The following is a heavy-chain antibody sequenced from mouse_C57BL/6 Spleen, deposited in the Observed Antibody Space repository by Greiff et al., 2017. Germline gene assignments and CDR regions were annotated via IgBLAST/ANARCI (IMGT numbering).Heavy chain of an antibody. D-gene: IGHD2-3*01. V-gene: IGHV1-26*01. Sequence: EVQLQQSGPELVKPGASVKISCKASGYTFTDYYMNWVKQSHGKSLEWIGDINPNNGGTSYNQKFKGKATLTVDKSSSTAYMELRSLTSEDSAVYYCARPIYDAYDEGFAYWGQGTLVTVSA. J-gene: IGHJ3*01. CDR2: INPNNGGT. CDR1: GYTFTDYY. CDR3: ARPIYDAYDEGFAY.